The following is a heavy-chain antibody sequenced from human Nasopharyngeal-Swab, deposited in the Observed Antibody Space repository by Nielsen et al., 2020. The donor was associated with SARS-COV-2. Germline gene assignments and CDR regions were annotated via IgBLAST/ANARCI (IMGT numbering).Heavy chain of an antibody. D-gene: IGHD5-12*01. J-gene: IGHJ6*02. Sequence: VRQMPGKGLEWMGWINPNSGGTNYAQKFQGRVTMTRDTSISTAYMELSRLRSDDTAVYYCARDQYSGYDSSYYYYGMDVWGQGTTVTV. V-gene: IGHV1-2*02. CDR2: INPNSGGT. CDR3: ARDQYSGYDSSYYYYGMDV.